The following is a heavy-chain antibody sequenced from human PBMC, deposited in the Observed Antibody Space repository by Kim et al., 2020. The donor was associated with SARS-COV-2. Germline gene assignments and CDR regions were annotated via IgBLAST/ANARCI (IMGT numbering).Heavy chain of an antibody. J-gene: IGHJ4*02. CDR1: GGSFSGYY. Sequence: SETLSLTCAAYGGSFSGYYWNWIRQPPGKGLEWIGEINHSGSTNYNPSLKSRITISVDTSKNQFSLKLSSVTAADTAVYYCARGPYNSSWYGLRNYFDYWGQGTLVTVSS. CDR2: INHSGST. CDR3: ARGPYNSSWYGLRNYFDY. D-gene: IGHD6-13*01. V-gene: IGHV4-34*01.